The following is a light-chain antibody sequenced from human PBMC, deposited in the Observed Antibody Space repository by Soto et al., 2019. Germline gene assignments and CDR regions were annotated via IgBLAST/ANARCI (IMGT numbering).Light chain of an antibody. CDR2: KAS. J-gene: IGKJ1*01. Sequence: DIQVTQSPSSLSASVGDRVTITXRTSQGIRSALGWYQQKPGKAPKLLIYKASSLESGVPSRFSGSGSGTEFTLTISSLQPDDFATYYCQQYNSYSTFGQGTKVDIK. CDR3: QQYNSYST. V-gene: IGKV1-5*03. CDR1: QGIRSA.